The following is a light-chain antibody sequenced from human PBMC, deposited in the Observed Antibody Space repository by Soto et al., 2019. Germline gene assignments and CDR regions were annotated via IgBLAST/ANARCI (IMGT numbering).Light chain of an antibody. V-gene: IGKV1-33*01. CDR3: QQYDNLPLT. CDR1: QDISNY. CDR2: DAS. J-gene: IGKJ4*01. Sequence: DIQMTQSPSSLSASVGDRVTITCQVRQDISNYLHWYQQKSVKAPKLLIYDASTLETGVPSRYSGSGSGTDFTFTIISLKHEDIATYACQQYDNLPLTFGVGTKVEIK.